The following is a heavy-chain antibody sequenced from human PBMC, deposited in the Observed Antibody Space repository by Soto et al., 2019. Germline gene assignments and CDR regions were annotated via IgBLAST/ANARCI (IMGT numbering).Heavy chain of an antibody. Sequence: QVPLVQSGAEVKKPGASVTVSCKTSGYTFSNYGINWVRQAPGQGLEWMGWISGYNGNTNYAQTVQGRVTMTTDTSTGTVYMELRSLKSDDTAIYYCSRFIMVGGWFDPNYYHGMDVWGQETTVTVSS. CDR1: GYTFSNYG. V-gene: IGHV1-18*01. D-gene: IGHD6-19*01. J-gene: IGHJ6*02. CDR2: ISGYNGNT. CDR3: SRFIMVGGWFDPNYYHGMDV.